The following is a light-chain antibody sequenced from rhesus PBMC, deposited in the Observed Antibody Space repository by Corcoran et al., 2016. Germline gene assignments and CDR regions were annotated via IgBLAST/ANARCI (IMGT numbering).Light chain of an antibody. V-gene: IGLV3-36*02. CDR2: YNS. CDR3: GSWSKSGDSQFI. J-gene: IGLJ1*01. CDR1: MIGSHY. Sequence: YDLTQAPSVSVSPGQTARITGEGDMIGSHYIFWYKQEPPRAPTLVMFYNSERPSGIPDRFSGSWSGTTASLTIRGTQEEDEGVFYCGSWSKSGDSQFIFGNGTRLTV.